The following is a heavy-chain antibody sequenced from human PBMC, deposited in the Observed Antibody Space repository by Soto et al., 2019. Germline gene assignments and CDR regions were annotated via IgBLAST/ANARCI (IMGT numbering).Heavy chain of an antibody. CDR1: GFTFSSYA. CDR3: AKFGRGPENDYSNFDV. Sequence: GGSLRLSCAASGFTFSSYAMSWVRQAPGKGLEWVSAISGSGGSTYYADSVKGRFTISRDNSKNTLYLQMNSLRAEDTAVYYCAKFGRGPENDYSNFDVWGQGTTVTVSS. CDR2: ISGSGGST. D-gene: IGHD4-4*01. J-gene: IGHJ6*02. V-gene: IGHV3-23*01.